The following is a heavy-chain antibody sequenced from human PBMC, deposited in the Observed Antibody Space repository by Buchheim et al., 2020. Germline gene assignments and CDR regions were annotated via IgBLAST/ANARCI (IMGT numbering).Heavy chain of an antibody. CDR2: INPNSGGP. CDR3: ARGRITMVRGELDAFDI. J-gene: IGHJ3*02. D-gene: IGHD3-10*01. V-gene: IGHV1-2*02. CDR1: GYTFTGYY. Sequence: QVQLVQSGAEVKKPGASVKVSCKASGYTFTGYYMHWVRQAPGQGLEWMGWINPNSGGPNYAQKFQGRVTMTRDTSLSTAYMELSRLRSDDTAVYYCARGRITMVRGELDAFDIWGQGT.